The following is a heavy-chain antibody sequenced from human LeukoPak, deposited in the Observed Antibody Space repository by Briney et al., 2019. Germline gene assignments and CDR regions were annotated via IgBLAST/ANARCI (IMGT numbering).Heavy chain of an antibody. CDR1: GFTFSSYG. Sequence: GSLRLSCAASGFTFSSYGMHWVRQAPGKGLEWVAVIWYDGSNKYYADSVKGRFTISRDNSKNTLYLQMNSLRAEDTAVYYCAKDSLRDYYVSSGYYGYWGQGTLVTVSS. J-gene: IGHJ4*02. V-gene: IGHV3-33*06. CDR2: IWYDGSNK. D-gene: IGHD3-22*01. CDR3: AKDSLRDYYVSSGYYGY.